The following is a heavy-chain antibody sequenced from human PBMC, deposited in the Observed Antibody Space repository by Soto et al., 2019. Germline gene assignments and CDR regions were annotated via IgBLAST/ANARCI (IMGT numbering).Heavy chain of an antibody. Sequence: HPGGSLRLSCAASGFTFDDYTMHWVRQAPGKGLEWVSLISWDGGSTYYADSVKGRFTISRDNSKNSLYLQMNSLKTEDTAVYYCTTGGVYDILTGYSKYNWFDPWGQGT. V-gene: IGHV3-43*01. J-gene: IGHJ5*02. CDR3: TTGGVYDILTGYSKYNWFDP. CDR2: ISWDGGST. CDR1: GFTFDDYT. D-gene: IGHD3-9*01.